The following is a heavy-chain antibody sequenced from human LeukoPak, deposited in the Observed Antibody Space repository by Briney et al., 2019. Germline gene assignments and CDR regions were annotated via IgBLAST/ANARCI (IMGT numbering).Heavy chain of an antibody. J-gene: IGHJ6*02. Sequence: SETLSLTCTVSGASISSDYWSWIRQPPGKGLEWIGYIYHSGHTMSNPSLKSRVTISIDTSNNRFSLKLSSVTAADTAIYYCARAVVPAADYYYYGMDVWGQGTTVTVSS. CDR2: IYHSGHT. CDR1: GASISSDY. D-gene: IGHD2-2*01. V-gene: IGHV4-59*08. CDR3: ARAVVPAADYYYYGMDV.